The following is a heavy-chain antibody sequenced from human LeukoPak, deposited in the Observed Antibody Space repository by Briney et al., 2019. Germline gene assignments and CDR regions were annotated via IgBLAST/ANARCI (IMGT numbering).Heavy chain of an antibody. D-gene: IGHD1-1*01. CDR3: ARGTGTTAYFYC. V-gene: IGHV3-11*06. CDR1: GFTFRDYY. CDR2: ISSSSSYT. Sequence: GGSLRLSCAASGFTFRDYYMSWILQAPGKGLEWVSYISSSSSYTKYADSVEGRFTISRDNAKNSLYLQVNSLRAEDTAVYYCARGTGTTAYFYCWGAGTLVTVSS. J-gene: IGHJ4*02.